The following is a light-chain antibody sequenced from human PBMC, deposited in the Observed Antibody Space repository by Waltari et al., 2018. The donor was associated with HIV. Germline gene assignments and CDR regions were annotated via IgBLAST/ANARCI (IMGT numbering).Light chain of an antibody. Sequence: QSVLTQAPSVSRPPGQSVIMSCSGSASNIGNNFVYWFHQVSGRAPRLVIYRIDHRPSGVPDRIAAAKAGSSATLAITGLQSGDEAVYFCASWDDNLSHWVFGGGTKVTV. CDR2: RID. CDR3: ASWDDNLSHWV. J-gene: IGLJ3*02. CDR1: ASNIGNNF. V-gene: IGLV1-47*01.